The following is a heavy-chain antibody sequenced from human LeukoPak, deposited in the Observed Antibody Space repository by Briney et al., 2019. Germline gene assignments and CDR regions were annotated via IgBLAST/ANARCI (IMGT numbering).Heavy chain of an antibody. CDR1: GGSFSGYY. D-gene: IGHD3-10*01. Sequence: SETLSLTCAVYGGSFSGYYWSWIRQPPGKGLEWIGEINHSGSTNYNPSLKSRVTISVDTSKNQFSLKLSSVTAADTAVYYYARGGPRGVDPWGQGTLVTVSS. J-gene: IGHJ5*02. CDR3: ARGGPRGVDP. V-gene: IGHV4-34*01. CDR2: INHSGST.